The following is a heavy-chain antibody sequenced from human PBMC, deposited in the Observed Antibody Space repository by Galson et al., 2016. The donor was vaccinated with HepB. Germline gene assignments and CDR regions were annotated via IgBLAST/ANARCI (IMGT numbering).Heavy chain of an antibody. D-gene: IGHD1/OR15-1a*01. CDR2: ISTSDDYS. CDR1: GFPFSDYY. J-gene: IGHJ4*02. CDR3: ARGMARATNF. Sequence: SLRLSCAGFGFPFSDYYMGWIRQAPGKGLEWVAYISTSDDYSAYADSVKGRVTISRDNANNSVSLQMNSLGVDDTGIYYCARGMARATNFWGQGTPVIVSS. V-gene: IGHV3-11*06.